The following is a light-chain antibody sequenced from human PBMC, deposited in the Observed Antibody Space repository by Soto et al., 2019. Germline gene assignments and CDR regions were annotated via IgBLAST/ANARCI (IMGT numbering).Light chain of an antibody. CDR1: QSLNSGY. CDR3: QQYGSAPYT. CDR2: GAS. V-gene: IGKV3-20*01. Sequence: IVLTQSPGTLSLSPGEGASVSCRASQSLNSGYLAWYQQKPGQAPRLLIYGASSRPTGIPDRFSGSRSGTNFTLTISRLEPEDFAVYFCQQYGSAPYTFGQGTKLEIK. J-gene: IGKJ2*01.